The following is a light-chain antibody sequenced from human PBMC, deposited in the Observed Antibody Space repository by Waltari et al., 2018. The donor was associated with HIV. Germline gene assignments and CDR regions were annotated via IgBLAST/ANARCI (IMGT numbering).Light chain of an antibody. CDR2: GNK. CDR1: GSNIGADLE. V-gene: IGLV1-40*01. CDR3: QSYDSTLNAAVV. J-gene: IGLJ2*01. Sequence: QSVLTQPPPVSGAPGRRATIPCIGSGSNIGADLELHWYQQIPGKAPKLLISGNKYRPSGVPDRFSASKSGTSASLAITGLQPEDEADYFCQSYDSTLNAAVVFGGGTKLTVL.